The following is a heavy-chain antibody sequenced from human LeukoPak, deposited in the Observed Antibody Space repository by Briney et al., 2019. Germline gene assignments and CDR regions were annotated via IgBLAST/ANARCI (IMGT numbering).Heavy chain of an antibody. J-gene: IGHJ4*02. CDR1: DFSISSGYY. CDR3: ARDSRATHYFDY. Sequence: SETLSLTCAVSDFSISSGYYWGWIRPPPGKGLEWIGSINYGSTTYYNPSLKSRVTISVDTSKNQFSLNLSSVSAADTAVYFCARDSRATHYFDYWGRGTLVTVSS. CDR2: INYGSTT. D-gene: IGHD2/OR15-2a*01. V-gene: IGHV4-38-2*02.